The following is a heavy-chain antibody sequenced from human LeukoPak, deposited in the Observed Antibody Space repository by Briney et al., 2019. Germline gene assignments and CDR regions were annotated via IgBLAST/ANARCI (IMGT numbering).Heavy chain of an antibody. J-gene: IGHJ5*02. D-gene: IGHD2-2*02. V-gene: IGHV1-18*01. Sequence: ASVKVSCKASGYTFTSYGIGWVRQAPGQGLEWMGWISAYNGNTNYAQKLQGRVTMTTDTSTSTAYMELRSLRSDDTAVYYCARDGGAYCSSTSRYRSWFDPWGQGTLVTVSS. CDR2: ISAYNGNT. CDR1: GYTFTSYG. CDR3: ARDGGAYCSSTSRYRSWFDP.